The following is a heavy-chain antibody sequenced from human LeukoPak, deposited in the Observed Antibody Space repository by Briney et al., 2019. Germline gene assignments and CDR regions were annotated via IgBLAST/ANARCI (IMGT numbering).Heavy chain of an antibody. Sequence: GASLKISCKGSGYSFTSYWIGWVRQLPGKGLEWMGIIYPGDSDTRCSPSFQGQVTISADKSISTAYLQWSSLKASDTAMYYCARYLYGDPDTLDYWGQGTLVTVSS. CDR1: GYSFTSYW. V-gene: IGHV5-51*01. J-gene: IGHJ4*02. CDR3: ARYLYGDPDTLDY. CDR2: IYPGDSDT. D-gene: IGHD4-17*01.